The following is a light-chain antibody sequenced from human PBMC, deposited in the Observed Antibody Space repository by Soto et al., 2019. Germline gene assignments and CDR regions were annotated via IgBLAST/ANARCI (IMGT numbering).Light chain of an antibody. CDR1: QCIDHW. J-gene: IGKJ2*01. CDR3: KQYYTYAYT. V-gene: IGKV1-5*03. Sequence: DIQMTQSPSTLSASVGDRVTITCRARQCIDHWLAWYQQKPGKAPKVLIYKASILEGGVPSRFSGSESGTEFTLTISSLQPDDFAAYYYKQYYTYAYTFGKGSKR. CDR2: KAS.